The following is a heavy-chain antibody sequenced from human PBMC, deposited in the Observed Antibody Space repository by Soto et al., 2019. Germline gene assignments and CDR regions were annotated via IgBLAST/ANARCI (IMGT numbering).Heavy chain of an antibody. J-gene: IGHJ6*02. CDR1: GFSFSYYA. V-gene: IGHV3-30*03. CDR3: ARVIGGNYYYGMDV. CDR2: ISHDGNKK. Sequence: PGGSLRLSCAASGFSFSYYAMHWFRQAPGKGLEWVAVISHDGNKKYYADSVKGRFAISRDNSKNTLYLQMNSLRAEDTAVYYCARVIGGNYYYGMDVWGQGTTVTVSS. D-gene: IGHD3-16*02.